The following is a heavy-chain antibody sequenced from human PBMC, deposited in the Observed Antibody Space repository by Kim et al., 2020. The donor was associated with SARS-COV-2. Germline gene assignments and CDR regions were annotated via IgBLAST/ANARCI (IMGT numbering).Heavy chain of an antibody. V-gene: IGHV4-4*07. Sequence: TTDYNSPLKGRVTVSVDTAKNQLSLRLTSVTAADTAVYFCARGGTYYLDSWGQGTLVTVSS. CDR3: ARGGTYYLDS. CDR2: TT. J-gene: IGHJ5*01. D-gene: IGHD3-10*01.